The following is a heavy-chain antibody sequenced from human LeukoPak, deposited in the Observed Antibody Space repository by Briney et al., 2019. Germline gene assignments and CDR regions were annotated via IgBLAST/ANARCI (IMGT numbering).Heavy chain of an antibody. V-gene: IGHV4-34*01. Sequence: SETLSLTCAVYGGSVSGYLRRGIRQPPGEGLEWVGLINHSGSTNYNPSLKSRVTISVDTSKNQFSLKLSSVTAADTAAYYCARDRYYGSGSYYNPRRGYFDYWGQGTLVTVSS. CDR2: INHSGST. J-gene: IGHJ4*02. D-gene: IGHD3-10*01. CDR1: GGSVSGYL. CDR3: ARDRYYGSGSYYNPRRGYFDY.